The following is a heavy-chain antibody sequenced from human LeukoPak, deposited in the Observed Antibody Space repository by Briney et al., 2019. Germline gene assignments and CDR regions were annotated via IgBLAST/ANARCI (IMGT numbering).Heavy chain of an antibody. CDR1: GFTFSSYS. J-gene: IGHJ4*02. CDR3: ARGLYDSSGYYVTQSYYFDY. CDR2: ISSRSSYI. Sequence: GGSLRLSCAASGFTFSSYSMNWVRQAPGKGLEWVSCISSRSSYIYYADSVKGRFTISRDNAKESLYLQMNSLRAEDTAVYYCARGLYDSSGYYVTQSYYFDYWGQGTLVTVSS. D-gene: IGHD3-22*01. V-gene: IGHV3-21*04.